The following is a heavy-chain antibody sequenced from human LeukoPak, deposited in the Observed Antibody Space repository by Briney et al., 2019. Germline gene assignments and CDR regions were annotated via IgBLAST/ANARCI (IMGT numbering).Heavy chain of an antibody. J-gene: IGHJ4*02. CDR1: GYTFTSYD. CDR3: ARGVKGEPTKRKGSDPIRYYFDY. Sequence: ASVKVSCKASGYTFTSYDINWVRQATGQGLEWMGWMNPNSGNTGYAQKFQGRVTMTRNTSISTAYMELSSLRSEDTAVYYCARGVKGEPTKRKGSDPIRYYFDYWGQGTLVTVSS. CDR2: MNPNSGNT. D-gene: IGHD3-10*01. V-gene: IGHV1-8*01.